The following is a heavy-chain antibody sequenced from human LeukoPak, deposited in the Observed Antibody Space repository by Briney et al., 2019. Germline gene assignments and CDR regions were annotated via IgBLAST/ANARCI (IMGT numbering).Heavy chain of an antibody. J-gene: IGHJ4*02. D-gene: IGHD3-22*01. V-gene: IGHV3-30*04. CDR1: GFTFSSYA. CDR3: ARDIRYYYDSSGYYLSY. CDR2: ISYDGSNK. Sequence: GGSLRLSCAASGFTFSSYAMHWVRQAPGKGLEWVAVISYDGSNKYYADSVKGRFTISRDNSKNTLYLQMNSLRAEDTPVYYCARDIRYYYDSSGYYLSYWGQGTLVTVSS.